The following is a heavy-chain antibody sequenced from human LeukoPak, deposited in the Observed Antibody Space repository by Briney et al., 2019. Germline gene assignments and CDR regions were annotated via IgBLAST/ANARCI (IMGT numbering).Heavy chain of an antibody. Sequence: PGGSLRLSCAVSGFIIRSYPMHWVRQAPGKGLEYVSVISPDGDTTYYTSSVKGRFTISRDNSKNTLFLQMGSLRDEDTAVYYCARGQPAGSTDYWGQGTLVTVSS. CDR2: ISPDGDTT. D-gene: IGHD2-2*01. CDR3: ARGQPAGSTDY. V-gene: IGHV3-64*01. CDR1: GFIIRSYP. J-gene: IGHJ4*02.